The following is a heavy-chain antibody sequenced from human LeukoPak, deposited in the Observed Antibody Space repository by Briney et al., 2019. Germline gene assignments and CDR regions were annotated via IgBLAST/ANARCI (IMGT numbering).Heavy chain of an antibody. Sequence: GGSLRLSCQTSGFVFRNYGMHWVHQAPGKGLEWVAFVRYDGSNEYYADSVKGRFTISRDNSRNTLYLRMNSLRAEDTGVYSCAKDSNSGYVSVGPDYWGLGTLVTVSS. J-gene: IGHJ4*02. CDR1: GFVFRNYG. CDR3: AKDSNSGYVSVGPDY. CDR2: VRYDGSNE. D-gene: IGHD3-22*01. V-gene: IGHV3-30*02.